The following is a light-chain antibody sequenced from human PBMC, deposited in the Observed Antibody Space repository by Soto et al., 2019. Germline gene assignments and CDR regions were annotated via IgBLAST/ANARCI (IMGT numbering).Light chain of an antibody. V-gene: IGLV2-23*01. J-gene: IGLJ2*01. CDR3: CSYAGSSSVV. CDR1: SRDIGTYTL. Sequence: QSALTQNASVSGSPGQSITISCTGNSRDIGTYTLVSWYQQYPGKAPKLIIYEGSKRPSGVSNRFSASKTGRTASLTISGLQPEDEADYYCCSYAGSSSVVFGGGTKLTVL. CDR2: EGS.